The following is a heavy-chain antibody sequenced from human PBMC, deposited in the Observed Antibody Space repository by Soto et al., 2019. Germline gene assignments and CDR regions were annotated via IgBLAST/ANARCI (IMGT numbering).Heavy chain of an antibody. CDR3: ARPTPYSSRWYYGYFQH. CDR1: GASISSNDYC. D-gene: IGHD6-13*01. V-gene: IGHV4-39*01. Sequence: SETLSLTCTVSGASISSNDYCWGWIRQPPGKGLEWIGSINYSGSTYYNPSLKSRVTISVDTSKNQCSLNLSSVTAADTAVYCCARPTPYSSRWYYGYFQHWGQGTLVTVFS. J-gene: IGHJ1*01. CDR2: INYSGST.